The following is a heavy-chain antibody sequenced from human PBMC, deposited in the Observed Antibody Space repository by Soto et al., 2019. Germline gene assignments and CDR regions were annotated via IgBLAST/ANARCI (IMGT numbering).Heavy chain of an antibody. CDR2: VYYSGST. V-gene: IGHV4-39*01. CDR1: GGSISSSGYY. CDR3: ATRNWFDP. Sequence: QLQLQESGPGLVKPSETLSLTCTVSGGSISSSGYYWGWIRQPPGKGLEWLGTVYYSGSTYSNPTLKSRVTISVDTSKNQCSLKLSTVTAADTAVYYCATRNWFDPWGQGTLVTVS. J-gene: IGHJ5*02.